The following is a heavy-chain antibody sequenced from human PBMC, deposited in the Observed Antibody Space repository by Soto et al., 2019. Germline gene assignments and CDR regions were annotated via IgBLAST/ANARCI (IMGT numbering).Heavy chain of an antibody. CDR1: GYSFTSYL. J-gene: IGHJ4*02. CDR3: ARPPHRESEYFDY. Sequence: GESLKISCKGSGYSFTSYLICWVRQMPVKGLEWMGIIYPGDSDTRYSPSFQGQVTISADKSISTAYLQWTSLKASNTAMYYCARPPHRESEYFDYCGQGTLVTFCS. CDR2: IYPGDSDT. V-gene: IGHV5-51*01.